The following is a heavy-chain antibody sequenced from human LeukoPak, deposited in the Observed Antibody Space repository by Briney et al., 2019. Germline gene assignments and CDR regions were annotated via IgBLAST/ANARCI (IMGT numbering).Heavy chain of an antibody. V-gene: IGHV1-46*01. CDR1: GYTFTSYY. Sequence: ASVKVSCKASGYTFTSYYLHWVRQAPGQGLEWMGIINPSGGSTNYAQKFQGRVTMTRDTSTSTVYMDLSSLRSEDTAVYYCARDENCSGGNCYWYYFDYWGQGTLVTVSS. CDR2: INPSGGST. D-gene: IGHD2-15*01. CDR3: ARDENCSGGNCYWYYFDY. J-gene: IGHJ4*02.